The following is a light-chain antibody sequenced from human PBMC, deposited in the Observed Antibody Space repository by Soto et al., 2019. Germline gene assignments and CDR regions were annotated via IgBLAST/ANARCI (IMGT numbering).Light chain of an antibody. CDR3: QQYNSYSRT. CDR1: QGISSW. Sequence: DIQMTQSPSTLSASVGDRVTITCRASQGISSWLAWYQQKPGKAPKLLIYKASSLESGVPSRFSGSGSGTAFTLTISSLQPDDFSTYYCQQYNSYSRTFGQGTKVEIK. J-gene: IGKJ1*01. CDR2: KAS. V-gene: IGKV1-5*03.